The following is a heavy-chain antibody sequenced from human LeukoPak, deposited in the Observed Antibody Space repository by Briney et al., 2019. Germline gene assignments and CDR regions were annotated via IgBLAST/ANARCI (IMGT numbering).Heavy chain of an antibody. CDR2: ISSSSYI. J-gene: IGHJ4*02. V-gene: IGHV3-21*01. Sequence: GGSLRLSCAASGFTFSSYSMNWVRQAPGKGLEWVSSISSSSYIYYADSVKGRFTISRDNAKNSLYLQMNSLRAEDTAVYYCAGSGDSYSGSYFDYWGQGTLVTVSS. CDR1: GFTFSSYS. CDR3: AGSGDSYSGSYFDY. D-gene: IGHD1-26*01.